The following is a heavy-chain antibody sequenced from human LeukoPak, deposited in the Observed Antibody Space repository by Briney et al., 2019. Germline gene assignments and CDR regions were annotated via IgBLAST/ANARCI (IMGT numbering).Heavy chain of an antibody. V-gene: IGHV1-69*01. D-gene: IGHD3-16*02. CDR1: GGTFSSYA. Sequence: ASVKVSCKASGGTFSSYAISWVRQAPGQGLEWMGGIIPIFGTANYAQKFQGRVTITADESTSTAYMELSSLRSGDTAVYYCAREHSLLFDYWGQGTLVTVSS. CDR3: AREHSLLFDY. J-gene: IGHJ4*02. CDR2: IIPIFGTA.